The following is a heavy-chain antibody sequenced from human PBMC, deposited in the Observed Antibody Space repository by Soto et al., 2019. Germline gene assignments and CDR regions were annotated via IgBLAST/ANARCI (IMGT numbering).Heavy chain of an antibody. Sequence: QVQLLQSGAEVKKPGSSVKVSCKVSGGAFTNYSLNWVRHGPGQGLEWLGGIIPLHNTSNYSLKLLGRGSVTADISSNTVYMHLSGLTSDDTATYYCAIWSNWNPLYYRGMDVWGQGTTVTVSS. D-gene: IGHD1-20*01. CDR3: AIWSNWNPLYYRGMDV. J-gene: IGHJ6*02. V-gene: IGHV1-69*06. CDR2: IIPLHNTS. CDR1: GGAFTNYS.